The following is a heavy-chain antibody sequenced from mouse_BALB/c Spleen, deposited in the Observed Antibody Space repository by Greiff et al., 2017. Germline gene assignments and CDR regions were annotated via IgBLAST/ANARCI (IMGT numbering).Heavy chain of an antibody. J-gene: IGHJ4*01. CDR3: TRSAATLYAMDY. CDR2: INPSNGGT. V-gene: IGHV1S81*02. Sequence: VKLMESGAELVKPGASVKLSCKASGYTFTSYYMYWVKQRPGQGLEWIGEINPSNGGTNFNEKFKSKATLTVDKSSSTAYMQLSSLTSEDSAVYYCTRSAATLYAMDYWGQGTSVTVSS. CDR1: GYTFTSYY. D-gene: IGHD1-2*01.